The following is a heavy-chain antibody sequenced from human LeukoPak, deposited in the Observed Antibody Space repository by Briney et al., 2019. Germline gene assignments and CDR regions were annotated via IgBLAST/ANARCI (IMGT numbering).Heavy chain of an antibody. J-gene: IGHJ4*02. CDR3: ARDFYCSRTSCYAPSFDY. V-gene: IGHV3-48*01. Sequence: GGSLRLSCAASGFTFNSYSMNWVRQAPGKGLEWVSYISSVGSTIYYADSVKGRFTISRDNSRNTLYLQMKSLRAEDTAVYYCARDFYCSRTSCYAPSFDYWGQGTLVTVSS. CDR1: GFTFNSYS. CDR2: ISSVGSTI. D-gene: IGHD2-2*01.